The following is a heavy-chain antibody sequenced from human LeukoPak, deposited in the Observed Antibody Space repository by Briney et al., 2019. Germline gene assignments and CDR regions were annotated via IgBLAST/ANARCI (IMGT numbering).Heavy chain of an antibody. Sequence: PGGSLRLSCAASGFTFSSYAMSWVRQAPGKGLEWVSAISGSGSSTFYADSVKGRFTISRDNSKNTLYLQMNSLRAEDTALYYCAKGDSSGWYENNWFDPWGQGTLVTVSS. D-gene: IGHD6-19*01. V-gene: IGHV3-23*01. J-gene: IGHJ5*02. CDR1: GFTFSSYA. CDR3: AKGDSSGWYENNWFDP. CDR2: ISGSGSST.